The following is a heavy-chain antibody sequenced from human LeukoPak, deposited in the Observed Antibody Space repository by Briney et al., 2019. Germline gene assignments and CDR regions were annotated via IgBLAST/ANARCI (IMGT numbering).Heavy chain of an antibody. Sequence: GGSLRLSCTASGFTFSSYAMSWVRQSPGKGLEWVSSISGSGGSTYYAVSVKGRFTIYRDYSKNTLYLQMHSLRAEDTAVYYCAKGRTYYFDYWGQGTLVTVSS. CDR2: ISGSGGST. CDR3: AKGRTYYFDY. CDR1: GFTFSSYA. J-gene: IGHJ4*02. V-gene: IGHV3-23*01.